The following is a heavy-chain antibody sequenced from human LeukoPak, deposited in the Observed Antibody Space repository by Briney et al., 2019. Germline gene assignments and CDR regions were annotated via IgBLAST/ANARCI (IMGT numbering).Heavy chain of an antibody. CDR3: AIGPPYGGYSD. CDR1: GFIFTTYA. J-gene: IGHJ4*02. D-gene: IGHD5-12*01. Sequence: GGSLRLSCAASGFIFTTYAMTWVRQAPGKGPEWVSSISGSGGRTYYADSLKGRFTISRDNSKNTLYLQLNSLRPEDTAVYYCAIGPPYGGYSDWGQGTLVTVSS. V-gene: IGHV3-23*01. CDR2: ISGSGGRT.